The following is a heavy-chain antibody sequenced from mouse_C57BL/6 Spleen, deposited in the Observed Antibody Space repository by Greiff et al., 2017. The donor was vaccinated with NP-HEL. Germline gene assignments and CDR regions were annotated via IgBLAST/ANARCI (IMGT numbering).Heavy chain of an antibody. D-gene: IGHD1-1*01. CDR1: GYSITSGYY. CDR3: ARELLRSSTGGFAY. J-gene: IGHJ3*01. V-gene: IGHV3-6*01. CDR2: ISYDGSN. Sequence: EVKLQESGPGLVKPSQSLSLTCSVTGYSITSGYYWNWIRQFPGNKLEWMGYISYDGSNNYNPSLKNRISITRDTSKNQFFLKLNSVTTEDTATYYCARELLRSSTGGFAYWGQGTLVTVSA.